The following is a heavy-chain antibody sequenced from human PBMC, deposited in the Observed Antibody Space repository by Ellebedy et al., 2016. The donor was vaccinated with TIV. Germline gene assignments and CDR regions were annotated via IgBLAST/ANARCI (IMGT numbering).Heavy chain of an antibody. CDR3: ARGPRFWESSFDY. V-gene: IGHV3-7*01. CDR2: IKEDGSLK. Sequence: GESLKISCAASGFTFSSNWMSWVRQAPGKGLELVAKIKEDGSLKYYVDSVMGRFTISRDNAENSLSLQMNSLRDEDTAVYYCARGPRFWESSFDYWGQGTLVTVSS. D-gene: IGHD3-10*01. J-gene: IGHJ4*02. CDR1: GFTFSSNW.